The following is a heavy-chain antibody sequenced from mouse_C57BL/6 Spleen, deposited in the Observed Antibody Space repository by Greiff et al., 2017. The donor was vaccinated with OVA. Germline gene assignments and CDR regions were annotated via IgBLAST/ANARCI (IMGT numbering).Heavy chain of an antibody. CDR1: GFTFSDYY. Sequence: VQLKESEGGLVQPGSSMKLSCTASGFTFSDYYMAWVRQVPEKGLEWVANINYDGSSTYYLDSLKSRFIISRDNAKNILYLQMSSLKSEDTATYYCARDLAGTNYFDYWGQGTTLTVSS. CDR2: INYDGSST. V-gene: IGHV5-16*01. J-gene: IGHJ2*01. D-gene: IGHD4-1*01. CDR3: ARDLAGTNYFDY.